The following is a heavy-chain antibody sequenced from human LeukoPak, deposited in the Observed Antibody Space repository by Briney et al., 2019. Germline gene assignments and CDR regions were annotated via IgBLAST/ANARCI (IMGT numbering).Heavy chain of an antibody. CDR3: ARDNGVVHGVYYMDV. CDR2: ISSSSSYI. Sequence: GGSLRLSCAASGFTFSTYTMNWVRQAPGKGLEWVSSISSSSSYIYYADSVRDRFTISRDNAKNSLYLQMNSPRAEDTAVYYCARDNGVVHGVYYMDVWGKGTTVTVS. D-gene: IGHD3-3*01. J-gene: IGHJ6*03. V-gene: IGHV3-21*01. CDR1: GFTFSTYT.